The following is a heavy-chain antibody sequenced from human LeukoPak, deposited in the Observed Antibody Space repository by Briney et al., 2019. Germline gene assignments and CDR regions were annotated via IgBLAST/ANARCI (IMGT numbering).Heavy chain of an antibody. J-gene: IGHJ4*02. CDR2: IKLGGSAK. D-gene: IGHD3-22*01. CDR3: AKGGSSGQN. Sequence: GGSLRLSCAASGFTFSNYWMSWVRQAPGKGLEWVASIKLGGSAKYYVDSVKGRFTISRDNAENSLYLQMNSLRADDTAVYYCAKGGSSGQNWGQGTLVTVSS. CDR1: GFTFSNYW. V-gene: IGHV3-7*01.